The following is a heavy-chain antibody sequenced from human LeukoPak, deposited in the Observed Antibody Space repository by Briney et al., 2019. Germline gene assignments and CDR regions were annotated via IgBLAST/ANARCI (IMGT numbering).Heavy chain of an antibody. CDR1: GYTLTELS. V-gene: IGHV1-24*01. Sequence: ASVKVSCKVSGYTLTELSMHWVRQAPGKGLEWMGGFDPEDGETIYAQKFQDRVTMTEDTSTDTAYMELSSLRSEDTAVYYCGTVDWNYHTHNWFDPWGQGTLVTVSS. D-gene: IGHD1-7*01. CDR2: FDPEDGET. CDR3: GTVDWNYHTHNWFDP. J-gene: IGHJ5*02.